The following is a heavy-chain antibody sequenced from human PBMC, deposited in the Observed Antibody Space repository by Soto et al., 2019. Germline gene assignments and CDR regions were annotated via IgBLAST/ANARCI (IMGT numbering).Heavy chain of an antibody. V-gene: IGHV3-74*01. Sequence: EVQLVESGGGLVQPGGSLRLSCAASGFTFSSHWMHWVRQAPGKGLVWVSRISSDGSRTNYADSVKGRFTISRDNAKNTVYLQINSLRAEETAVYYCARGVRGAYGLDIWGQGTMVTVSS. CDR3: ARGVRGAYGLDI. J-gene: IGHJ3*02. CDR1: GFTFSSHW. D-gene: IGHD2-21*01. CDR2: ISSDGSRT.